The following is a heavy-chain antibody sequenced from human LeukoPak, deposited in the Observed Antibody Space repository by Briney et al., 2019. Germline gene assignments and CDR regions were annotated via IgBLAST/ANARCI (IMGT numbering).Heavy chain of an antibody. CDR3: ARVKEYSGYDAFDI. V-gene: IGHV1-18*01. J-gene: IGHJ3*02. Sequence: ASVKVSCKASGYTFTSYGISWVRQAPGQGLEWMGWISAYNGNTNYAQKLQGRVTMTTDTSTNTAYMELRSLRSDDTAVYYCARVKEYSGYDAFDIWGQGTMVTVSS. CDR1: GYTFTSYG. D-gene: IGHD5-12*01. CDR2: ISAYNGNT.